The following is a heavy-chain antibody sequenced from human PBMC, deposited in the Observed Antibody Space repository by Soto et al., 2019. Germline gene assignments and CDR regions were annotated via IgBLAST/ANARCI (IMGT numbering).Heavy chain of an antibody. CDR1: GFSLSTSGMC. V-gene: IGHV2-70*12. J-gene: IGHJ4*02. CDR2: IDWDDDK. D-gene: IGHD2-8*01. CDR3: AHRPYNGGSRPFDF. Sequence: SGPTLVNPTQTLTLTCTFSGFSLSTSGMCVSWIRQPPGKALEWLALIDWDDDKYYSTSLKTRLTISKGTSKNQVVLTMTNMDPVDTATYYCAHRPYNGGSRPFDFWGQATLVTVSS.